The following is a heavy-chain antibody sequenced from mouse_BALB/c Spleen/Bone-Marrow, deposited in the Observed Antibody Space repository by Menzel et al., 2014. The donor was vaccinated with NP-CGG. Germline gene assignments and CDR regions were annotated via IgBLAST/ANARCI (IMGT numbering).Heavy chain of an antibody. CDR2: ISDGGSYT. V-gene: IGHV5-4*02. J-gene: IGHJ4*01. CDR3: AREMDMDY. CDR1: GFTFSDYY. Sequence: EVKLMESGGGLVKPGGSLKLSCAASGFTFSDYYMYWVRQTPEKRLEWVATISDGGSYTYYPDSVKGRFTISRDNAKNNLYLQMSSLKSEDTAMYYCAREMDMDYWGQGTSVTVSS.